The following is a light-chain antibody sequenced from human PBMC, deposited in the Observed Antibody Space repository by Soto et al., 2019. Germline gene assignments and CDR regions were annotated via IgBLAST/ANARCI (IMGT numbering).Light chain of an antibody. J-gene: IGLJ2*01. V-gene: IGLV2-14*01. Sequence: QSVLTQPASVSGSPGQSITISCTGTSSDVGGYNYVSWYQQHPGKAPKLIIHEVSNRPSGVSNRFSGSKSGNTASLTISGLQAEDEADYHCCSYAGSYTLVIFGGGTKLTVL. CDR1: SSDVGGYNY. CDR2: EVS. CDR3: CSYAGSYTLVI.